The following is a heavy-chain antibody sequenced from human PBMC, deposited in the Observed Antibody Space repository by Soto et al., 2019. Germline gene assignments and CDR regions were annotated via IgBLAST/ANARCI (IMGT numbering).Heavy chain of an antibody. CDR3: TTGGSYDYIWGSYRYEAFDI. D-gene: IGHD3-16*02. J-gene: IGHJ3*02. V-gene: IGHV3-15*01. CDR2: IKSKTDGGTT. CDR1: GFTFSNAW. Sequence: GGSLRLSCAASGFTFSNAWMSWVRQAPGKGLEWVGRIKSKTDGGTTDYAAPVKGRFTISRDDSKNTLYLQMNSLKTEDTAVYYCTTGGSYDYIWGSYRYEAFDIWGQGTMVTVSS.